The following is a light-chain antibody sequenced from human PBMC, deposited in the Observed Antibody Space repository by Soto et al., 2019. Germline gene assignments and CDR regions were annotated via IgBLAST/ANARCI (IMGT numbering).Light chain of an antibody. Sequence: DIQMTQSPSTLSASVGERVTITCRASQSISSWLAWYQQKPGKAPKLLIYKASSLESGVPSRFSGSGSGTEFTLTISSLQPDDFATYYCQHYNSYWTFGGGTKVDIK. CDR2: KAS. CDR1: QSISSW. J-gene: IGKJ4*01. CDR3: QHYNSYWT. V-gene: IGKV1-5*03.